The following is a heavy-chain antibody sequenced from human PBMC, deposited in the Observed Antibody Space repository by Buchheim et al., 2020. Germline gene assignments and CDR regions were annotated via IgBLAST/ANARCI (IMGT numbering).Heavy chain of an antibody. J-gene: IGHJ4*02. CDR3: AKDPDPVYCSGGSCYAN. D-gene: IGHD2-15*01. Sequence: EVQLLESGGGFVQPGGSLRLSCAASGFTFRSYAMSWVRQAPGRGLDWVSVISGSGGTTYYADSVKGWLTISRDNSKNTLYLQMNSLRVEDTALYYCAKDPDPVYCSGGSCYANWGQGT. V-gene: IGHV3-23*01. CDR1: GFTFRSYA. CDR2: ISGSGGTT.